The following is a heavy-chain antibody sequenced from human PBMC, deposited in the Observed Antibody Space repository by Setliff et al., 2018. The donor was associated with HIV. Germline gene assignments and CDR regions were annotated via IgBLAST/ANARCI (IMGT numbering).Heavy chain of an antibody. CDR1: GYTFTGYY. D-gene: IGHD1-26*01. V-gene: IGHV1-2*06. CDR2: LNPKTGVA. CDR3: ARGTVVGATIYYFDY. J-gene: IGHJ4*02. Sequence: ASVKVSCKASGYTFTGYYLHWVRQAPGQGLQWMGRLNPKTGVAHFAQTFQGRVTMTRDTSIGIAFMELSRVESADTAVYFCARGTVVGATIYYFDYWGQGTLVTVSS.